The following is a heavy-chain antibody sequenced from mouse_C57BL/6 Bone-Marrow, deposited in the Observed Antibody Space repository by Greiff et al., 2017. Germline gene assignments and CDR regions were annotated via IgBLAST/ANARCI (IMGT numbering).Heavy chain of an antibody. CDR2: IIYSGST. CDR3: AWEGGTYDYDRGNAMDY. D-gene: IGHD2-4*01. Sequence: EVKLMESGPGMVKPSQSLSLTCTVTGFSITSGYVWYLLRHFPGNQLELMGNIIYSGSTNYNPSLKGRISITHDTSKNHIFLQLKSVTTEDTATYYSAWEGGTYDYDRGNAMDYWGQGTSVTVSS. V-gene: IGHV3-1*01. J-gene: IGHJ4*01. CDR1: GFSITSGYV.